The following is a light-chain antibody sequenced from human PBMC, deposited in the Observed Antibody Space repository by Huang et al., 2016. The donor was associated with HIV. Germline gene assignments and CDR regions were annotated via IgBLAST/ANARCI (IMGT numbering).Light chain of an antibody. V-gene: IGKV3-20*01. Sequence: EIILTQSPATLSLSPGERATLSCRASQSVSASYLAGYQQKLGQAPRLLIYGASTRATGIADRVSASGSGTDFTLTISRLEPEDFAVYYCQHYGTLFTFGQGTEVEIK. CDR2: GAS. CDR3: QHYGTLFT. CDR1: QSVSASY. J-gene: IGKJ2*01.